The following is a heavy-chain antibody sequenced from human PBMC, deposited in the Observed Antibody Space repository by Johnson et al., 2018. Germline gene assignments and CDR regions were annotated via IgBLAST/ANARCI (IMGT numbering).Heavy chain of an antibody. CDR3: AKDPGRTSGSYRDWYFDL. CDR1: GFTFSSYA. CDR2: ISGSGGST. V-gene: IGHV3-23*04. J-gene: IGHJ2*01. Sequence: VQLVESGGGLVQPGGSXRLSCAASGFTFSSYAMSWVRQAPGKGLEWVSAISGSGGSTYYADSGKGRFTIARDNSKNTLYLQMNSLRAEETAVYYCAKDPGRTSGSYRDWYFDLWGRGTLVTVSS. D-gene: IGHD1-26*01.